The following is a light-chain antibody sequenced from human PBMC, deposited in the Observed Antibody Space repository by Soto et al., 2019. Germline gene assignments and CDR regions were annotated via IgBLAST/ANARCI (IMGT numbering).Light chain of an antibody. J-gene: IGLJ3*02. CDR2: SNN. V-gene: IGLV1-44*01. Sequence: QSVLTQPPSASETPGQRVTIPCSGSSSNIGTNAVNWYQQLPGTAPKLLIYSNNLRPSGVPERFSGAKSCNSASLSIRGLQSEDVSDYFCAAWDDSLDGVVFCGGTKLTVL. CDR3: AAWDDSLDGVV. CDR1: SSNIGTNA.